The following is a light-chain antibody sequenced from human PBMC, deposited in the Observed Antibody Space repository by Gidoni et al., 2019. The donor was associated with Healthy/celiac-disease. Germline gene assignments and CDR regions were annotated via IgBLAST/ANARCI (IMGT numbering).Light chain of an antibody. CDR1: PGISSY. V-gene: IGKV1-9*01. J-gene: IGKJ1*01. Sequence: DIQLTPSPSFLSASVGDRVTITCRASPGISSYLAWYQQKPGKAPKLLIYAASTLQSGVPSRFSGSGSGTEFTLTISSLQPEDFATYYCQQLNSYRQTFGQGTKVEIK. CDR2: AAS. CDR3: QQLNSYRQT.